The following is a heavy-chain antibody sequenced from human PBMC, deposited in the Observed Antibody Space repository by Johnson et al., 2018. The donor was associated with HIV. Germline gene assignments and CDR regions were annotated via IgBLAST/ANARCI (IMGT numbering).Heavy chain of an antibody. CDR2: ISSNGGST. Sequence: VHLVESGGGLVQPGGSLRLSCAASGFTFSSYAMHWVRQAPGKGLEYVSAISSNGGSTYYANSVKGRFTISRDNSKNTLYLQMGSLRAEDMAVYYCARAWGTDAFDIWGQGTMVTVSS. D-gene: IGHD3-16*01. CDR3: ARAWGTDAFDI. J-gene: IGHJ3*02. V-gene: IGHV3-64*01. CDR1: GFTFSSYA.